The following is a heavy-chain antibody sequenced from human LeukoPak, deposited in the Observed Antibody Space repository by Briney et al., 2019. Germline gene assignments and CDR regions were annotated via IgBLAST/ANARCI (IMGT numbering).Heavy chain of an antibody. D-gene: IGHD3-3*01. J-gene: IGHJ5*02. CDR2: ISGSGGST. CDR3: AKDQVTIWSGYKYNWFDP. V-gene: IGHV3-23*01. Sequence: PGGSLRLSCAASGFTFSNAWMSWVRQAPGKGLEWVSAISGSGGSTYYADSVKGRFTISRDNSKNTLYLQMNSLRAEDTAVYYCAKDQVTIWSGYKYNWFDPWGQGTLVTVSS. CDR1: GFTFSNAW.